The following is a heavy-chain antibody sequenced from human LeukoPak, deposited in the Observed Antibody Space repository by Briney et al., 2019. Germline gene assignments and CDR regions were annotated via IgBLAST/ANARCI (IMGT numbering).Heavy chain of an antibody. CDR3: ARAVTTTQGGWFDP. D-gene: IGHD4-17*01. CDR1: GYTFTGYY. V-gene: IGHV1-2*02. J-gene: IGHJ5*02. CDR2: INPNSGGT. Sequence: ASVKVSCKASGYTFTGYYMHWVRQAPGQGLEWMVWINPNSGGTNYAQKFQGRVTMTRDTSISTAYMELSRLRSDDTAVYYCARAVTTTQGGWFDPWGQGTLVTVSS.